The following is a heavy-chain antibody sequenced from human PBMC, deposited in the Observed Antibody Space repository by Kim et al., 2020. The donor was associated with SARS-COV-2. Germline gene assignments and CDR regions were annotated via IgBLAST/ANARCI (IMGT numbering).Heavy chain of an antibody. CDR1: GFTFSSYG. J-gene: IGHJ4*02. CDR3: AKGEEFAEWLRFALDY. D-gene: IGHD5-12*01. V-gene: IGHV3-33*06. CDR2: IWYDGSNK. Sequence: GGSLRLSCAASGFTFSSYGMHWVRQAPGKGLEWVAVIWYDGSNKYYADSVKGRFTISRDNSKNTLYLQMNSLRAEDTAVYYCAKGEEFAEWLRFALDYWGQGALVTVSS.